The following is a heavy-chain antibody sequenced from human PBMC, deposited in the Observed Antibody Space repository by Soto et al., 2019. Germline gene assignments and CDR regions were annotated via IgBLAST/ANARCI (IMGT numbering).Heavy chain of an antibody. CDR1: GFTFSSYA. J-gene: IGHJ4*02. D-gene: IGHD6-19*01. Sequence: GGSLRLSCAASGFTFSSYAMSWVRQAPGKGLEWVSAISGSGGSTYYADSVKGRFTISRDNSKNTLYLQMNSLRAEDTAVYYCAKPIDIAVAPTNFDYWGQGTLVTVSS. V-gene: IGHV3-23*01. CDR2: ISGSGGST. CDR3: AKPIDIAVAPTNFDY.